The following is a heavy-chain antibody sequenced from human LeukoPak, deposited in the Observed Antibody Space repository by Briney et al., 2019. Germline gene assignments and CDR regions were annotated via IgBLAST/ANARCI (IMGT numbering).Heavy chain of an antibody. CDR1: GGSISSGGYF. Sequence: PSQTLSLTCTVSGGSISSGGYFWTWIRQHPEKALEWIGYIYYSGSTYYNPSLKSRVTISVDTSKNQFSLKLSSVTAADTAVYYCARFPYSGYDYWYFDLWGRGTLVTVSS. CDR2: IYYSGST. CDR3: ARFPYSGYDYWYFDL. V-gene: IGHV4-31*03. D-gene: IGHD5-12*01. J-gene: IGHJ2*01.